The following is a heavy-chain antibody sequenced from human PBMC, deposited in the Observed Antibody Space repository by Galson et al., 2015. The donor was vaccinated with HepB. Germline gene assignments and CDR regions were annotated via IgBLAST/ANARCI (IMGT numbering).Heavy chain of an antibody. V-gene: IGHV1-69*13. J-gene: IGHJ6*03. CDR2: IIPIFGTA. CDR1: GGTFSSYA. Sequence: SVKVSCKASGGTFSSYAISWVRQAPGQGLEWMGGIIPIFGTANYAQKFQSRVTITADESTSTAYMELSSLRSEDTAVYYCARVQTKGQDIVVVPAAIDDYYYYMDVWGKGTTVTVSS. CDR3: ARVQTKGQDIVVVPAAIDDYYYYMDV. D-gene: IGHD2-2*01.